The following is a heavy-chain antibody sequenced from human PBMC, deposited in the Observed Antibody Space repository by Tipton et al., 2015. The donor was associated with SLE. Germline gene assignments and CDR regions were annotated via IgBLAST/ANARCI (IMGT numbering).Heavy chain of an antibody. CDR3: ARGPRWAPLCEF. D-gene: IGHD1-26*01. J-gene: IGHJ4*02. CDR2: INYSGST. V-gene: IGHV4-34*01. Sequence: TLSLTCAVYGGSFSGYYWSWIRQTPGKGLEWIGEINYSGSTNYNPSLKSRVTISVDTSKNQFSLKLNSVTAADTAVYYCARGPRWAPLCEFWGQGTLVTVSS. CDR1: GGSFSGYY.